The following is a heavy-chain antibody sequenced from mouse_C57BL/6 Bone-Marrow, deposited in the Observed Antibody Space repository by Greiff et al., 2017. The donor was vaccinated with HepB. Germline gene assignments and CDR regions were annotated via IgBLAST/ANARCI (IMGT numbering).Heavy chain of an antibody. Sequence: EVQLQESGAELVRPGASVKLSCTASGFNIKDDYMHWVQQRPEQGREWIGWIDTENGDTEYASKFQGKATITADTSSNTAYLQLSSLTSEDTAVYYCTTIYYYGSTPFAYWGQGTLVTVSA. D-gene: IGHD1-1*01. V-gene: IGHV14-4*01. CDR3: TTIYYYGSTPFAY. CDR2: IDTENGDT. CDR1: GFNIKDDY. J-gene: IGHJ3*01.